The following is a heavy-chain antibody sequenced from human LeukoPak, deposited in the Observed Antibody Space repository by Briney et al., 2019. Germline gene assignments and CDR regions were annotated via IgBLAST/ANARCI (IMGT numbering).Heavy chain of an antibody. Sequence: ASVKVSCKASGYTFTSYYMHWVRQAPGQGLGWMGIINPSGGSTSYAQKFQGRVTMTRDTSTSTVYMELSSLRSEDTAVYYCARDPLGYCSGGSCHPTWYFDLWGRGTLVTVSS. CDR2: INPSGGST. CDR1: GYTFTSYY. CDR3: ARDPLGYCSGGSCHPTWYFDL. J-gene: IGHJ2*01. D-gene: IGHD2-15*01. V-gene: IGHV1-46*01.